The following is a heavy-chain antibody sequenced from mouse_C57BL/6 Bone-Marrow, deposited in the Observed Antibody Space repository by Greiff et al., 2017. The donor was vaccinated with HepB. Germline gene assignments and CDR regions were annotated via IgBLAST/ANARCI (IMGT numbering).Heavy chain of an antibody. CDR2: ISNGGGST. CDR1: GFTFSDYY. CDR3: AREFITTVVSLYYAMDY. D-gene: IGHD1-1*01. Sequence: EVQLVESGGGLVQPGGSLKLSCAASGFTFSDYYMYWVRQTPEKRLEWVAYISNGGGSTYYPDTVKGRFTISRDNAKNTLYLQMSRLKSEDTAMYYCAREFITTVVSLYYAMDYWGQGTSVTVSS. J-gene: IGHJ4*01. V-gene: IGHV5-12*01.